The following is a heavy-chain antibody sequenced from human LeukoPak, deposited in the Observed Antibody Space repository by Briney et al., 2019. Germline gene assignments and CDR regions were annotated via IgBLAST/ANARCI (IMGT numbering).Heavy chain of an antibody. CDR3: ARDRAVAYYDSSGYLGMDV. D-gene: IGHD3-22*01. CDR1: GGSVSSGSYY. J-gene: IGHJ6*02. V-gene: IGHV4-61*01. CDR2: IYYSGST. Sequence: PSETLSLTCTVSGGSVSSGSYYWSWIRQPPGKGLEWIGYIYYSGSTNYNPSLKSRVTISVDTSKNQFSLKLSSVTAADTAVYYCARDRAVAYYDSSGYLGMDVWGQGTTVTVSS.